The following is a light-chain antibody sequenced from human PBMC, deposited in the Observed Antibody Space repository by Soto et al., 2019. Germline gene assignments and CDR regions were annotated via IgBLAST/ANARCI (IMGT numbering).Light chain of an antibody. J-gene: IGKJ2*03. CDR3: QQYYATPYS. CDR1: QSVLYSSNNKNY. CDR2: WAS. Sequence: DIVMTQSPDSLVVSLGERATITCKSSQSVLYSSNNKNYLAWYQQKPGQSPKLLNYWASSRESGVPDRFSGSGSGTDFTLTISSLQAEDVAVYYCQQYYATPYSFGQGTKLEI. V-gene: IGKV4-1*01.